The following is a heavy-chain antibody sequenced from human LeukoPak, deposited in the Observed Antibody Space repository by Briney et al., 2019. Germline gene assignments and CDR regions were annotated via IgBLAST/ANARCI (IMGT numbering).Heavy chain of an antibody. Sequence: SGTLSLTCTVSGGSISSGGYYWSWIRQHPGKGLEWIGYIYYSGSTYYNPSLKSRVTISVDTSKNQFSLKPSSVTAADTAVYYCARGADFIRSGYYYGMDVWGQGTTVTVSS. D-gene: IGHD4-17*01. V-gene: IGHV4-31*03. J-gene: IGHJ6*02. CDR2: IYYSGST. CDR3: ARGADFIRSGYYYGMDV. CDR1: GGSISSGGYY.